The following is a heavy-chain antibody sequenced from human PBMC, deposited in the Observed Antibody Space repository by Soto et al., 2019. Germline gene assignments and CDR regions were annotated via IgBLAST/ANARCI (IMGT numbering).Heavy chain of an antibody. CDR1: GFTFSNYA. CDR3: VKDYYGDYDPSQYFYYGMDV. V-gene: IGHV3-23*01. CDR2: ISGSGVNT. D-gene: IGHD4-17*01. J-gene: IGHJ6*02. Sequence: GGSLRLSCAVSGFTFSNYAFSWVRQAPGKGLEWVSAISGSGVNTYYADSPKGRFTTSRDNFMNTLHLEMNSLRADDTAVYFCVKDYYGDYDPSQYFYYGMDVWGQGTTVTVSS.